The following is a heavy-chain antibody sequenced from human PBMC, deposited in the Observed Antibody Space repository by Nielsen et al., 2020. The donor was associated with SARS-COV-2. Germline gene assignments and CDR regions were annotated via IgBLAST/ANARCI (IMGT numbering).Heavy chain of an antibody. D-gene: IGHD5-12*01. J-gene: IGHJ4*02. CDR3: ANYIVATMVDY. Sequence: GESLKISCAASGFTFSSYAMSWVRQAPGKGLEWVSAISGSGGSTYYADSVKGRFTISRDNSKNKLYLQMNSLRAEDTAVYYCANYIVATMVDYWGQGTLVTVSS. V-gene: IGHV3-23*01. CDR2: ISGSGGST. CDR1: GFTFSSYA.